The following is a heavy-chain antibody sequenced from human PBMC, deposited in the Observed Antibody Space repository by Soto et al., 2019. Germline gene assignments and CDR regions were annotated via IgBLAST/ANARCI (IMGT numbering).Heavy chain of an antibody. CDR3: ARYGSCTSCYTHSSGWSRSWFDP. D-gene: IGHD2-2*02. V-gene: IGHV3-23*01. CDR2: ISGSGGST. Sequence: EVQLLESGGGLVQPGGSLRLSCAASGFTFSSYAMSWVRQAPGKGLEWVSAISGSGGSTYYADSVKGRFTISRDNSKNTLYLQMNSLRAEDTAVYYCARYGSCTSCYTHSSGWSRSWFDPWGQGTLVTVSS. CDR1: GFTFSSYA. J-gene: IGHJ5*02.